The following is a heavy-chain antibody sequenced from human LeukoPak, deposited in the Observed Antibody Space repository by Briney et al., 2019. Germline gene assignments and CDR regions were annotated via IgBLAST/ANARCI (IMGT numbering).Heavy chain of an antibody. CDR2: IWYDGSNK. CDR1: GFTFSNYG. Sequence: GGSLRLSCAASGFTFSNYGMHWVRQAPGKGLEWVAVIWYDGSNKYYADSVKGRFTISRDNSKNTLYLQMNSLRAEDTAVYYCAGCGGDCYSDAFDIWGQGTMVTVSS. J-gene: IGHJ3*02. CDR3: AGCGGDCYSDAFDI. D-gene: IGHD2-21*02. V-gene: IGHV3-33*01.